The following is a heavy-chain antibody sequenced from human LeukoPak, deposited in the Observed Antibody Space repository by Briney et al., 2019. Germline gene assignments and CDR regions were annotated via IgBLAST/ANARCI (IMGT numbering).Heavy chain of an antibody. CDR1: GFTFSDYY. J-gene: IGHJ6*02. CDR2: ISNSGSTL. V-gene: IGHV3-11*01. Sequence: TTGGSLRLSCAASGFTFSDYYMTWIRQAPGKGLEWVSYISNSGSTLYYADSVKGRFTVSRDNAKNSLYLQMNSLRAEDMAVYYCARERSPYYFYYGLDVWGQGTTVSVSS. CDR3: ARERSPYYFYYGLDV.